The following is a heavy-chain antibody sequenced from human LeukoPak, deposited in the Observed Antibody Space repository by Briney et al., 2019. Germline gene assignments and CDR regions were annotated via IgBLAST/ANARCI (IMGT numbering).Heavy chain of an antibody. V-gene: IGHV3-11*01. Sequence: GRSLRLSCAASGFTFSDYYISWVRQAPGKGLEWVLYIGSSGSTIYYADSVKGRFTISRDNAKNSLYLQMHSLRAEDTAVYYCARGPQYYDFWSGYSPWGQGTLVTVSS. CDR2: IGSSGSTI. CDR3: ARGPQYYDFWSGYSP. CDR1: GFTFSDYY. D-gene: IGHD3-3*01. J-gene: IGHJ5*02.